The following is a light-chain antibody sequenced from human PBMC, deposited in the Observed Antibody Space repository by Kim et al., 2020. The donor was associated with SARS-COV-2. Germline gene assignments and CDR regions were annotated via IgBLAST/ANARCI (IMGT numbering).Light chain of an antibody. CDR1: QAISTW. V-gene: IGKV1-12*01. Sequence: DIQMTQSPSSVSASVGDRVAITCRASQAISTWVAWYQQKPEKAPELLIYSASSLQSGVPSRFSGSGSGTDFTLTISSLQPEDFATYYCQQANSFPWTCGQGTKVDIK. J-gene: IGKJ1*01. CDR2: SAS. CDR3: QQANSFPWT.